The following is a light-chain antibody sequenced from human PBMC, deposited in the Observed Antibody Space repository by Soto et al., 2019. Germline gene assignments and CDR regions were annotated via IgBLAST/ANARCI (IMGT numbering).Light chain of an antibody. CDR3: SSYTSSTPRV. CDR1: SSDVGDYNY. Sequence: QSALTQPASVSGSPGQSITISCTGTSSDVGDYNYVSWYQEHPGKAPKLMIYDVSNRPSGVSNRFSGSKSGSTASLTISGLQDEDEADYYCSSYTSSTPRVFGTGTKLTVL. J-gene: IGLJ1*01. V-gene: IGLV2-14*01. CDR2: DVS.